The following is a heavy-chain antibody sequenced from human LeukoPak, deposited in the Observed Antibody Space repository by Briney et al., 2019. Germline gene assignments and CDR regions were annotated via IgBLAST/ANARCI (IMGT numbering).Heavy chain of an antibody. CDR2: ITTGGGGT. J-gene: IGHJ4*02. CDR3: AKGAYGVGGPLDF. CDR1: GFTFSTYA. Sequence: TGGSLRLSCAASGFTFSTYAMNWVRQAPGKGLEWVSGITTGGGGTYYADPLRGRFTISRDDSEYTLFLQVNSLRAEDTAVYYCAKGAYGVGGPLDFWGRGTLVTVSS. D-gene: IGHD2-15*01. V-gene: IGHV3-23*01.